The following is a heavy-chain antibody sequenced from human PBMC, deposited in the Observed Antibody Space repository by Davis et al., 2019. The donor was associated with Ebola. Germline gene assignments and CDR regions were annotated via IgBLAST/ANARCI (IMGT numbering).Heavy chain of an antibody. Sequence: GESLKISCAASGFTFSTYSMNWVRQAPGKGLEWVSSISVSSDYIYYADSVKGRFSISRDNAKNSLYLQMNNLRVEDTAVYYCARELDGPATPGDGWGQGTLVTVSS. CDR2: ISVSSDYI. CDR3: ARELDGPATPGDG. D-gene: IGHD5-24*01. V-gene: IGHV3-21*01. CDR1: GFTFSTYS. J-gene: IGHJ4*02.